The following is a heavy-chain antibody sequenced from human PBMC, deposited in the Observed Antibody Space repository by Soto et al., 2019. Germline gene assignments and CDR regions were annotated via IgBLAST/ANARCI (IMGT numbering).Heavy chain of an antibody. CDR3: TTEGPYYFDY. CDR2: IKSKTDGGTT. Sequence: GGSLRLSCAASGFSFSNAWMTWVRQAPGKGLEWVGHIKSKTDGGTTDYASPVEGRFTISRDDSKNTLYLQMDSLKTEDTAVYYCTTEGPYYFDYWGQGALVTVSS. CDR1: GFSFSNAW. V-gene: IGHV3-15*01. J-gene: IGHJ4*02.